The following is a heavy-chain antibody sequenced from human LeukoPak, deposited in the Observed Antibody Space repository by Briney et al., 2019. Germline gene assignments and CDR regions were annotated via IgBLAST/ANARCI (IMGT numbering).Heavy chain of an antibody. V-gene: IGHV3-7*03. D-gene: IGHD2-15*01. CDR3: ARNVGWFRFDY. J-gene: IGHJ4*02. CDR1: GFTFSSSA. CDR2: IKEDGSEK. Sequence: GGSLRLSCAASGFTFSSSAMSWVRQAPGKGLEWVANIKEDGSEKYYEDSVKGRFTISRDNAKNSLYLQMNSLRAEDTAVYYCARNVGWFRFDYWGQGTLVTVSS.